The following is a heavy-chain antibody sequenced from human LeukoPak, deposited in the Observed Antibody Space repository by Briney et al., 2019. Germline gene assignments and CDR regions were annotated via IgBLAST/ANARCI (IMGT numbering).Heavy chain of an antibody. CDR3: ARDNGDCSSTSCHS. D-gene: IGHD2-2*01. J-gene: IGHJ4*02. CDR1: GFTFSSYS. V-gene: IGHV3-21*01. Sequence: PGGSLRLSCAASGFTFSSYSMNWVRQAPGKGLEWVTSISSSSGYIYYADSVKGRFTISRDNAKNSLYLQMNSLRAEDTAVYYCARDNGDCSSTSCHSWGQGTLVTVSS. CDR2: ISSSSGYI.